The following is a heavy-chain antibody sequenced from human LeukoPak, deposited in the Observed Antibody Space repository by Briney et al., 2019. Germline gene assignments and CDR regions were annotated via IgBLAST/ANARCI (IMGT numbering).Heavy chain of an antibody. V-gene: IGHV3-21*01. D-gene: IGHD3-22*01. J-gene: IGHJ3*02. CDR1: GFTFSGYT. CDR2: ISSSSTFI. CDR3: AREHHAPVQRYYSDSTSYSAFDI. Sequence: GGSLRLSCAASGFTFSGYTMNWVRQAPGKGLEWVSSISSSSTFIYYADSMKGRVTISRDPAKNSLYLQMHSLRAEDTAVYYCAREHHAPVQRYYSDSTSYSAFDIWGQGTMVTVSS.